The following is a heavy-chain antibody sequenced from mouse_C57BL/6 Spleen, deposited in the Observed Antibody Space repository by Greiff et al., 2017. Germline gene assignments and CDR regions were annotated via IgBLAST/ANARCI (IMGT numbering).Heavy chain of an antibody. Sequence: EVMLVESGGGLVKPGGSLKLSCAASGFTFSDYGMHWVRQAPEKGLEWVAYISSGSSTIYYADTVKGRFTISRDNAKNTLYLQMTSLRSEDTAMDYCAREGANWGYFDYWGQGTTLTVSS. J-gene: IGHJ2*01. V-gene: IGHV5-17*01. CDR2: ISSGSSTI. D-gene: IGHD4-1*01. CDR3: AREGANWGYFDY. CDR1: GFTFSDYG.